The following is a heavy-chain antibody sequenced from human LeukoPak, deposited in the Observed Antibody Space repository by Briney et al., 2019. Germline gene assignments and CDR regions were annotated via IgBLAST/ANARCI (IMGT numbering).Heavy chain of an antibody. CDR3: ARDSPRGAFDI. CDR2: IYSGGST. J-gene: IGHJ3*02. CDR1: GFTVSSNY. V-gene: IGHV3-53*01. Sequence: GGSLRLSCAASGFTVSSNYMSWVRQAPGKGLEWGSVIYSGGSTYYADSVKGRFTISRDNSKNTLYLQMNRLRAEDTAVYYCARDSPRGAFDIWGQGTMVTVSS.